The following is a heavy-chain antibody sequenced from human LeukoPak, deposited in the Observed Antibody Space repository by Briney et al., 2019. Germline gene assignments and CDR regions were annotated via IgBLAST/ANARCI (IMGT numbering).Heavy chain of an antibody. CDR2: IYSGGTT. CDR1: GFTVSSNH. CDR3: GKDPNGDYIGAFEM. V-gene: IGHV3-53*01. D-gene: IGHD4-17*01. Sequence: PGGSLRLSCAASGFTVSSNHMSWVRQAPGKGLEWVSVIYSGGTTYYADSVKGRSTISRDNAKNTLYLEMHSLRAEDTTVYYCGKDPNGDYIGAFEMWGRGTMVTVSP. J-gene: IGHJ3*02.